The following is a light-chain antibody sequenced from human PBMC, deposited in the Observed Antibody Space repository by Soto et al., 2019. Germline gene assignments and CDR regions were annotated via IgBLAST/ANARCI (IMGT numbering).Light chain of an antibody. V-gene: IGKV1-39*01. CDR1: QSIASF. J-gene: IGKJ4*01. CDR3: LQDYSPLLA. Sequence: DIPMTQSPSSLSASIGDTVTITCRASQSIASFLNWLQLKPGKAPKLLISDTSTLQSGVPSRFSGGGSGTEFTLTIRSLQPEHSALYFCLQDYSPLLAFGAGTRVEIK. CDR2: DTS.